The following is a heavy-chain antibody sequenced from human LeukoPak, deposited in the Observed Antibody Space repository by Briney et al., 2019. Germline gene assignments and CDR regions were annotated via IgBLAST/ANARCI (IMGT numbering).Heavy chain of an antibody. J-gene: IGHJ4*02. CDR2: ISSSSSTI. Sequence: GGSLRLSCAASGFTFSSYAMNWVRQAPGKGLEWVSYISSSSSTIYYADSVKGRFTISRDNAKNSLYLQMNSLRAEDTAVYYCAKGVYYDFWSGYPYFDYWGQGTLVTVSS. D-gene: IGHD3-3*01. CDR3: AKGVYYDFWSGYPYFDY. V-gene: IGHV3-48*01. CDR1: GFTFSSYA.